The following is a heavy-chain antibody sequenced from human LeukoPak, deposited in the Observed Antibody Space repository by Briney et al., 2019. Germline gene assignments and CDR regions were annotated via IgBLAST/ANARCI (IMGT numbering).Heavy chain of an antibody. Sequence: SETLSLTCTVSGGSITSDYWSWIRQPPGKGLEWIGYIYYSGSTSYNPSLVSRVTISVDTSKNQFSLKLSSVTAADTAVYYCARSVTSSGWYRDDYWGQGTLVTVSS. CDR3: ARSVTSSGWYRDDY. CDR2: IYYSGST. CDR1: GGSITSDY. V-gene: IGHV4-59*08. D-gene: IGHD6-19*01. J-gene: IGHJ4*02.